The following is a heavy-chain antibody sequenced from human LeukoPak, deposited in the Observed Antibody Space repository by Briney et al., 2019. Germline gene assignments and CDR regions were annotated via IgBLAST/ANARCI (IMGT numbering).Heavy chain of an antibody. Sequence: PSETLSLTCTVSGGSISNYYWSWIRQPPGKGLEWIGYFFYGANTNYNPSLKSRVTISIDSPNNQFSLRLSSVTAADRGVYYCARRKTRSPFDYWGLGTLVTVS. CDR2: FFYGANT. J-gene: IGHJ4*02. CDR3: ARRKTRSPFDY. V-gene: IGHV4-59*08. CDR1: GGSISNYY. D-gene: IGHD2-15*01.